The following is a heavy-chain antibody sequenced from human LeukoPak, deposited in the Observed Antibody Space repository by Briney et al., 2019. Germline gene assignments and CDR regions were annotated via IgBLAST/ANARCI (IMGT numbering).Heavy chain of an antibody. Sequence: GSLRLSCAVSGFTFSSYSMNWVRQAPGKGLEWVSSISSSSSYIYYADSVKGRFTISRDNAKNSLYLQMNSLRAEDTAVYYCARDSLSLRTSAFDYWGQGTLVTVSS. CDR3: ARDSLSLRTSAFDY. D-gene: IGHD3-16*01. CDR2: ISSSSSYI. V-gene: IGHV3-21*01. J-gene: IGHJ4*02. CDR1: GFTFSSYS.